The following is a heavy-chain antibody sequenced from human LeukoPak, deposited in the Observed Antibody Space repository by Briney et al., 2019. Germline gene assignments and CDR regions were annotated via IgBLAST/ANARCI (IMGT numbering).Heavy chain of an antibody. CDR1: GGTFSSYV. V-gene: IGHV1-69*01. J-gene: IGHJ5*02. CDR2: IIPIFGTA. Sequence: GSSVKVFCKASGGTFSSYVNSWVRQAPGQGLEWVGEIIPIFGTANYAQKFQGRVTITADESTSTAYMGLSSLRSEDTAVYYCARGIDGPWGQGTMVTVSS. CDR3: ARGIDGP.